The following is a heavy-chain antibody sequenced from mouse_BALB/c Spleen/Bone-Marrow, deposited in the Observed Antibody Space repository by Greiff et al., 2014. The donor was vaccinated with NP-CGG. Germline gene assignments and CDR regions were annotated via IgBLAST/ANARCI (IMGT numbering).Heavy chain of an antibody. CDR1: GYTFTSFW. CDR3: ARWLLRYYAMDD. Sequence: QVQLHQSGAELVKPGASVKLPCKASGYTFTSFWMHWVKQRPGQGLEWIGEIDPSDSYTNYNQKFKGKATLTVDKSSSTAYMQLSSLTSEDSAVYFCARWLLRYYAMDDWGQGTSVTVSS. D-gene: IGHD2-3*01. CDR2: IDPSDSYT. J-gene: IGHJ4*01. V-gene: IGHV1-69*02.